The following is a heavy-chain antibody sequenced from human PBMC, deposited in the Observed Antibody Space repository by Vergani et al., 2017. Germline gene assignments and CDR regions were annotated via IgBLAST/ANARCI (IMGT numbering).Heavy chain of an antibody. J-gene: IGHJ4*02. CDR1: GFTLVNYA. Sequence: QVQLVESGGGVVQRGGSWSLSCAPSGFTLVNYALQWSRQGQGKGLELVAFIQFDGSNKYYADSVKGRFTLSRDFSKNTLYLQMNSLRTDDTATYYCAKHFRGWGIDYWGQGTQVIVSS. D-gene: IGHD3-16*01. V-gene: IGHV3-30*02. CDR3: AKHFRGWGIDY. CDR2: IQFDGSNK.